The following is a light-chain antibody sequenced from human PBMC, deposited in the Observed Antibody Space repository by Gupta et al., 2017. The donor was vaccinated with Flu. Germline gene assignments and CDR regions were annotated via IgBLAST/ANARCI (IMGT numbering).Light chain of an antibody. V-gene: IGLV2-11*01. CDR2: DVS. CDR1: SSDVGGYKY. CDR3: CSYAGSYTPVV. J-gene: IGLJ2*01. Sequence: QSALTQPRSVSGSPGQSVTISCTGTSSDVGGYKYVSWYQQHPGKAPKLMIYDVSKRPSGVPDRFSGSKSGNTASLTISGLQAEDEADYYCCSYAGSYTPVVFGGGTKLTVL.